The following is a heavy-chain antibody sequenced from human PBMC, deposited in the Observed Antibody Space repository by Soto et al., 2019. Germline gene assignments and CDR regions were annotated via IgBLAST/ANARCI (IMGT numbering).Heavy chain of an antibody. J-gene: IGHJ5*02. Sequence: SETLSLTCTVSGGSISSYYWSWIRQPPGKGLEWIGYIYYSGSTNYNPSLKSRVTISVDTSKNQFSLKLSSVTAADTAVYYCARGFYDTGGYSSPFDIWGQGILVTFSS. CDR2: IYYSGST. D-gene: IGHD3-22*01. V-gene: IGHV4-59*08. CDR3: ARGFYDTGGYSSPFDI. CDR1: GGSISSYY.